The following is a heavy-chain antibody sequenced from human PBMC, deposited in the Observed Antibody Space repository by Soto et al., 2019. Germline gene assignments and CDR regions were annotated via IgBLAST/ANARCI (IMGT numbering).Heavy chain of an antibody. CDR3: ARPGLVVVAATQVDYMDF. Sequence: SETLSLTCTVSGGSISSSSYYWGWIRQPPGKGLEWIGSIYYSGSTYYNPSLKSRVTISVDTSKNQFSLKLSSVTAADTAVYYCARPGLVVVAATQVDYMDFWGQGTTLPVFS. J-gene: IGHJ6*03. CDR1: GGSISSSSYY. V-gene: IGHV4-39*01. CDR2: IYYSGST. D-gene: IGHD2-15*01.